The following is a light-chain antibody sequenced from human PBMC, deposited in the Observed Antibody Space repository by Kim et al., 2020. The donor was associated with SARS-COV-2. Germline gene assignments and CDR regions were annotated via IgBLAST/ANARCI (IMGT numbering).Light chain of an antibody. J-gene: IGLJ3*02. CDR1: SSDIGAYNH. Sequence: QSALTRPASVSGSPGQSITISCTGTSSDIGAYNHVSWYQQHPGEAPKFMIYDVTKRPSGVSNRFSGSKSGNTASLTISGLQAEDEADYYCSSYTTGKTLVFGGGTQLTVL. CDR2: DVT. V-gene: IGLV2-14*03. CDR3: SSYTTGKTLV.